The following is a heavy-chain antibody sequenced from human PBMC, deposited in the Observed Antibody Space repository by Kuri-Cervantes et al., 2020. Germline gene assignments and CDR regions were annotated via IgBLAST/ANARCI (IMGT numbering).Heavy chain of an antibody. Sequence: GSLRLSCAVYGGSFSGYYWSWIRQPPGKGLEWIGTIYYSGSTYYNPSLKSRVTISVDTSKNQFSLKLSSVTAADTAVYYCAKGYYYMDVWGKGTTVTVSS. J-gene: IGHJ6*03. CDR3: AKGYYYMDV. V-gene: IGHV4-34*01. CDR2: IYYSGST. CDR1: GGSFSGYY.